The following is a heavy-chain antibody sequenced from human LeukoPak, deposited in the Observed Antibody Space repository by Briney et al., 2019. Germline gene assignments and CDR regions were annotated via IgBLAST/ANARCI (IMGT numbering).Heavy chain of an antibody. CDR3: ARQFGESPPYYYYGMDV. V-gene: IGHV5-51*01. CDR2: IYPGDSDT. J-gene: IGHJ6*02. Sequence: GESLKISCKGSGYSFTSYWIGWVRQMPGKGLEWMGIIYPGDSDTRYSPSFQGQVTISADKSISTAYLQWSSLKASDTAMYYCARQFGESPPYYYYGMDVWGQGTTVTVSS. CDR1: GYSFTSYW. D-gene: IGHD3-10*01.